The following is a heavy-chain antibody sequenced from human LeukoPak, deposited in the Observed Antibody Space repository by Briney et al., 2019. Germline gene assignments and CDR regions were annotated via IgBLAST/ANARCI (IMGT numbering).Heavy chain of an antibody. D-gene: IGHD6-13*01. CDR1: GFTFSSYW. V-gene: IGHV3-7*01. CDR3: ARETYSSSWTSFDP. J-gene: IGHJ5*02. CDR2: IKQDGSEK. Sequence: GGSLRLSCAASGFTFSSYWMSWVRRAPGKGLEWLANIKQDGSEKYYVDSVKGRFTISRDNAKNSLYLQMNSLRAEDTAVYYCARETYSSSWTSFDPWGQGTLVTVSS.